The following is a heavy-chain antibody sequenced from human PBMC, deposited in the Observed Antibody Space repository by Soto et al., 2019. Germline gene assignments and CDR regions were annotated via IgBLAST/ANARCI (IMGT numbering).Heavy chain of an antibody. J-gene: IGHJ4*01. CDR2: IYYSGST. D-gene: IGHD3-10*01. CDR1: GGSISSGGYS. Sequence: SETLSLTCAVSGGSISSGGYSWSWIRQPPGKGLEWIGYIYYSGSTNYNPSLKSRVTISVDTSKNLFSLSLSSVTAADTAVYYCTGPFRARFHYGGTGILVTVSS. CDR3: TGPFRARFHY. V-gene: IGHV4-61*08.